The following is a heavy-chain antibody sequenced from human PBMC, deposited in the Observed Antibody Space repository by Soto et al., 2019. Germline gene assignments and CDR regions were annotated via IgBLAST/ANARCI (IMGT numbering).Heavy chain of an antibody. CDR2: IWYDGSYK. Sequence: GGSLRLSCAASGFTFSSYGMHWVRQAPGKGLEWVAVIWYDGSYKYYGDAVKGRFTISRDTSKNAVYLEMNSLRPEGTAVYYCAKGLLAIVGTTLPRDAFNVWGQGTMVTVSS. J-gene: IGHJ3*01. CDR3: AKGLLAIVGTTLPRDAFNV. D-gene: IGHD1-26*01. CDR1: GFTFSSYG. V-gene: IGHV3-30*02.